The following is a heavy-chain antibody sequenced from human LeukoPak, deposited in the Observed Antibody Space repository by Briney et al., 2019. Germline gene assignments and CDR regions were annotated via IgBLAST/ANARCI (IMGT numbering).Heavy chain of an antibody. Sequence: SETLSLTCTVSGGSISSSSYCWGWIRQPPGKGLEWIGSIYYSGSTYYNPSLKSRVTISVDTSKNQFSLKLSSVTAADTAVYYCARNGGNSDYDYWGQGTLVTVSA. CDR3: ARNGGNSDYDY. CDR1: GGSISSSSYC. D-gene: IGHD4-23*01. J-gene: IGHJ4*02. CDR2: IYYSGST. V-gene: IGHV4-39*07.